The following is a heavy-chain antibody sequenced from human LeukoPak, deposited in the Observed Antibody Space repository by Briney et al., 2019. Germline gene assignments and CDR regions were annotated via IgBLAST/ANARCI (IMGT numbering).Heavy chain of an antibody. CDR3: ARGPAPPFQYYGMDV. J-gene: IGHJ6*02. CDR1: GFTFDDFG. Sequence: GGSLRLSCAASGFTFDDFGMNWVRQVPGKGLEWVSGINWNGGSTGYADSVKCRFTISRDNAKNFLHLQIHSLRAEDTALYYYARGPAPPFQYYGMDVWGQGTTVTVSS. CDR2: INWNGGST. V-gene: IGHV3-20*04.